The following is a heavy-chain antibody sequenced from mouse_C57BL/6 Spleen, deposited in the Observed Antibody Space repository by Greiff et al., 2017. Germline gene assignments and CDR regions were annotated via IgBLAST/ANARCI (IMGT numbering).Heavy chain of an antibody. J-gene: IGHJ1*03. V-gene: IGHV1-53*01. Sequence: QVQLQQPGTELVKPGASVKLSCKASGYTFTSYWMHWVKQRPGHGLEWIGNINPSYGGTNYNEKFKSKATLTVDKSSSTAYMQVSSLTSRSSAVYYWAKRDYGSSYWYFDVWGTGATVTVSS. D-gene: IGHD1-1*01. CDR3: AKRDYGSSYWYFDV. CDR1: GYTFTSYW. CDR2: INPSYGGT.